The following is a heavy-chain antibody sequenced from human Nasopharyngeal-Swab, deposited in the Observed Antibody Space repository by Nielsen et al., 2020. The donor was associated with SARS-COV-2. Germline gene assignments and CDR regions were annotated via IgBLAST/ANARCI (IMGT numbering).Heavy chain of an antibody. J-gene: IGHJ4*02. V-gene: IGHV3-30-3*01. CDR2: EGSNK. Sequence: GGSLRLSCAASGFTFSSYTMYWVRQAPGKGLEWVAVEGSNKDYANSVKGSFTISRDNPRNTLYLQMDSLRAEDTAVYYCARGDVWGSYHPFDYWGQGILVTVSS. CDR1: GFTFSSYT. D-gene: IGHD3-16*02. CDR3: ARGDVWGSYHPFDY.